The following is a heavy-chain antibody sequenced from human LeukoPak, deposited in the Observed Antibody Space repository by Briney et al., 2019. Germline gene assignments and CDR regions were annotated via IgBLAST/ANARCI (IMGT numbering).Heavy chain of an antibody. CDR2: TYTSGIT. Sequence: SETLSLTCTVSGGSISSYYWSWIRQPAGKGLEWIGRTYTSGITNYNPSLKSRVTMSVDTSKNQFSLKLSSVTAADTAVYYCAIAYYGSGSYYFDYWGQGTLVTVSS. CDR3: AIAYYGSGSYYFDY. V-gene: IGHV4-4*07. D-gene: IGHD3-10*01. J-gene: IGHJ4*02. CDR1: GGSISSYY.